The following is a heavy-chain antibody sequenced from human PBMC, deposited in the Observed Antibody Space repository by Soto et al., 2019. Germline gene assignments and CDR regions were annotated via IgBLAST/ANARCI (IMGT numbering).Heavy chain of an antibody. CDR3: ARDVDPAYFDY. CDR2: ISSSSSYI. J-gene: IGHJ4*02. V-gene: IGHV3-21*01. D-gene: IGHD2-21*01. CDR1: GFTFSSYS. Sequence: GGSLRLSCAASGFTFSSYSMNWVRQAPGKGLVWVSSISSSSSYIYYADSVKGRFTISRDNAKNSLYLQMNSLRAEDTAVYYCARDVDPAYFDYWGQGTLVTVSS.